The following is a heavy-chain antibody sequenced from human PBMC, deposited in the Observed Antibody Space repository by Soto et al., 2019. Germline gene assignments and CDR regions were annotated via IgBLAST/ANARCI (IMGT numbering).Heavy chain of an antibody. J-gene: IGHJ4*02. CDR1: GYTFTSYG. CDR2: ISANNGNT. Sequence: ASVKVSCKASGYTFTSYGISWVRQAPGQGLEWMGWISANNGNTNYAQKLQGRVTMTTDTSTSTAYMELRSLRSDDTAVYYCARDSRSGSYPDKSYWGQGTLVTVSS. V-gene: IGHV1-18*01. D-gene: IGHD1-26*01. CDR3: ARDSRSGSYPDKSY.